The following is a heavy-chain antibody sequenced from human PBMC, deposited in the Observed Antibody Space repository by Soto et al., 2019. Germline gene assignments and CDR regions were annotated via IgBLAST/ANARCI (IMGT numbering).Heavy chain of an antibody. CDR3: ASSGGSGSYSVYYFDY. Sequence: SLRLSGAASGFTFSSYGMHWVRQAPGKGLGWVAVIWYEGSNKYYADSVKGRFTISRDNSKNTLYLQMNNLRAEDTAVYYCASSGGSGSYSVYYFDYWGQGTLVTVSS. D-gene: IGHD3-10*01. CDR1: GFTFSSYG. J-gene: IGHJ4*02. V-gene: IGHV3-33*01. CDR2: IWYEGSNK.